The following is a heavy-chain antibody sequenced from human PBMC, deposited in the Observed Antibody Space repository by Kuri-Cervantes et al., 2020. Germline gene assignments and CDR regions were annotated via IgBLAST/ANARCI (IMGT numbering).Heavy chain of an antibody. J-gene: IGHJ4*02. CDR1: GFSLSTSGVG. Sequence: SGPTLVKPTQTLTLTCTFSGFSLSTSGVGVGWIRQPPGKALEWLALIYWDDDKRYSPSLKSRLTITKDTSKNQVVLTMTNMDPVDTATYYCAHRRLYDGVWNGGVFNYWGQGILVTVSS. V-gene: IGHV2-5*02. D-gene: IGHD1-1*01. CDR2: IYWDDDK. CDR3: AHRRLYDGVWNGGVFNY.